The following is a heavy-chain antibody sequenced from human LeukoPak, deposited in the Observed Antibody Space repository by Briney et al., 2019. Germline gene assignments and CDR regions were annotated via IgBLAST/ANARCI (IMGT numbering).Heavy chain of an antibody. CDR3: GRECGRGYGRDYYYGMDV. CDR2: IIPIFGTA. V-gene: IGHV1-69*13. D-gene: IGHD5-12*01. J-gene: IGHJ6*02. Sequence: GASVKVSCKASGGTFSSYAISWVRQAPGQGLEWMGGIIPIFGTANYAQKFQGRVTITADESTSTAYMELSSLRSEDTAVCYCGRECGRGYGRDYYYGMDVWGQGTTVTVSS. CDR1: GGTFSSYA.